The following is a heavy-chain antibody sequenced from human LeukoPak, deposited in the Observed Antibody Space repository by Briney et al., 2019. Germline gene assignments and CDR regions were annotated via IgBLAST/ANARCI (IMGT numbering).Heavy chain of an antibody. J-gene: IGHJ4*02. CDR2: IYHSGST. V-gene: IGHV4-59*02. D-gene: IGHD2-2*01. Sequence: SETLSLTCSVSDGSVSSYYWSWIRQPPGKGLEWIGYIYHSGSTNHDPSLNSRVTFSVDTAKNQFSLRLTSVTAADTAVYYCARAIVGRCTSRGCNHYFDSWGQGTLVTVSS. CDR1: DGSVSSYY. CDR3: ARAIVGRCTSRGCNHYFDS.